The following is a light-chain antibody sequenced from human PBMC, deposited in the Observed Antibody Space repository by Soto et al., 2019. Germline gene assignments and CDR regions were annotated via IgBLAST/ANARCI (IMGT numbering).Light chain of an antibody. J-gene: IGKJ2*01. V-gene: IGKV3-20*01. Sequence: EIVLTQSPGTLSLSPGERATLSCRASQSVSSNYLAWYQQKSGQAPRLLFYGASSRATGIPDRFSGSGSGTDFTLTISKLEPEDFAVYYCQQYGNSPYAFGQGTELEI. CDR1: QSVSSNY. CDR2: GAS. CDR3: QQYGNSPYA.